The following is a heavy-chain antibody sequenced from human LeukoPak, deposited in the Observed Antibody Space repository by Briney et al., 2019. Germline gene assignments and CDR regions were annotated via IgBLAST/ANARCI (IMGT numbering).Heavy chain of an antibody. V-gene: IGHV3-30*03. CDR2: ISYDGSNK. CDR3: ARTHCGGDCIPYNWFDP. D-gene: IGHD2-21*02. CDR1: GFTFSSYG. Sequence: QAGGSLRLSCAASGFTFSSYGMHWVRQAPGKGLEWVAVISYDGSNKYYADSVKGRFTISRDNSKNTLYLQMNSLRSDDTAVYYCARTHCGGDCIPYNWFDPWGQGTLVTVSS. J-gene: IGHJ5*02.